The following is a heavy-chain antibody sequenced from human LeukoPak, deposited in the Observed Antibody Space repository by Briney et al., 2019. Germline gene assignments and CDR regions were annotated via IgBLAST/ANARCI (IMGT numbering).Heavy chain of an antibody. CDR2: IYYSGST. J-gene: IGHJ4*02. CDR1: GGSISSYY. CDR3: ARLIGNYYDSSGYSYGA. D-gene: IGHD3-22*01. Sequence: PSETLSLTCTVSGGSISSYYWSWIRQPPGKGLEWVGYIYYSGSTNYNPSLKSRVTISVDTSKNQFSLKLSSVTAADTAVYYCARLIGNYYDSSGYSYGAWGQGTLVTVSS. V-gene: IGHV4-59*01.